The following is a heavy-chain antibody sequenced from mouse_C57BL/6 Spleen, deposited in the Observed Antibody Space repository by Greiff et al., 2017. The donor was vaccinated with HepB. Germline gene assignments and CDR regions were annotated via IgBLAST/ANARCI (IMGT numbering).Heavy chain of an antibody. J-gene: IGHJ2*01. CDR2: IDPSDSYT. CDR3: AKVYCSNHTLDFDY. Sequence: VQLQQSGAELVKPGASVKLSCKASGYTFTSYWMQWVKQRPGQGLEWIGEIDPSDSYTNYNQKFKGKATLTVDTSSSTAYMQLSSLTSEDSAVYYCAKVYCSNHTLDFDYWGQGTTLTVSS. D-gene: IGHD2-5*01. V-gene: IGHV1-50*01. CDR1: GYTFTSYW.